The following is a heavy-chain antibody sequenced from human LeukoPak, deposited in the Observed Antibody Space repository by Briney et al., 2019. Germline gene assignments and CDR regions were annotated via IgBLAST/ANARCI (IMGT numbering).Heavy chain of an antibody. CDR2: IYYSGST. J-gene: IGHJ4*02. V-gene: IGHV4-31*03. D-gene: IGHD3-22*01. Sequence: SETLSLTCTVSGGSIRSGGYYWSWIRQHPGKGLEWIGYIYYSGSTYYNPSLKSRVTISVDTSKNQFSLKLSSVTAADTAVYYCARDAYYYDSSGYYYFDYWGQGTLVTVSS. CDR3: ARDAYYYDSSGYYYFDY. CDR1: GGSIRSGGYY.